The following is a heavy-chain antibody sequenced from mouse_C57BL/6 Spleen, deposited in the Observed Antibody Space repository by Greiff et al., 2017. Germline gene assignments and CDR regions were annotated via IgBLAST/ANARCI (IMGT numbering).Heavy chain of an antibody. CDR2: IDPSDSYT. V-gene: IGHV1-50*01. Sequence: VQLQQPGAELVKPGASVKLSCKASGYTFTSYWMPWVKQRPGQGLEWIGEIDPSDSYTNYNQKFKGKATLTVDTSSSTAYMQLSSLTSEDSAVYYCARWGGNYRYFGVWGTGTTVTVSS. D-gene: IGHD2-1*01. CDR3: ARWGGNYRYFGV. J-gene: IGHJ1*03. CDR1: GYTFTSYW.